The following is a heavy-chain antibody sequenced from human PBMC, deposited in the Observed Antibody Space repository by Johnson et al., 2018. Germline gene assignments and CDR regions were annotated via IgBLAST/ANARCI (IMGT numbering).Heavy chain of an antibody. D-gene: IGHD4-17*01. CDR1: GGSISSYY. Sequence: QVQLQESGPGLVKPSETLSLTCTVSGGSISSYYWSWIRQPPGTGLEWIGYIHYSGRTNYNPPLKSRVTISVDTSKNPFSLKLSSVTAADTAVYYCASDLRGYGDDAFDIWGQGTMVTVSS. V-gene: IGHV4-59*01. CDR2: IHYSGRT. CDR3: ASDLRGYGDDAFDI. J-gene: IGHJ3*02.